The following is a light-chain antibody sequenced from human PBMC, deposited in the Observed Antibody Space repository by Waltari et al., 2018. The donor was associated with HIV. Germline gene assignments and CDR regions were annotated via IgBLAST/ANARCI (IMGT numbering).Light chain of an antibody. Sequence: SYELTQPSSVSVSPGQTPRITSPGDFLARQYIRWFQHKPGQAPLLIIYKDDVRPEGIPERFSGSSSGTTVTLTITGAQADDEADYYCYSATDDIQVFGGGTRLSVL. CDR2: KDD. CDR3: YSATDDIQV. V-gene: IGLV3-27*01. CDR1: FLARQY. J-gene: IGLJ2*01.